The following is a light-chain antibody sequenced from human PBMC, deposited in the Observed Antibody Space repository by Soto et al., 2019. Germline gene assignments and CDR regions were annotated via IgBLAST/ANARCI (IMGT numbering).Light chain of an antibody. Sequence: DIVMTQSPDSPAVSLGERATINCKSSQSVLYRSNNKNYLAWYQHKPGQPPKLLIYWASTRESGVPDRFSGSGSGTDFTLTISSLQAEDVAVYYCQQYYSTPWTFGQGTKVEIK. V-gene: IGKV4-1*01. CDR2: WAS. J-gene: IGKJ1*01. CDR3: QQYYSTPWT. CDR1: QSVLYRSNNKNY.